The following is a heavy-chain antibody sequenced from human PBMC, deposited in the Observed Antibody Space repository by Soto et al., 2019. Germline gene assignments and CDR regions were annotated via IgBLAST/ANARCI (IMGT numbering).Heavy chain of an antibody. V-gene: IGHV1-3*01. J-gene: IGHJ6*02. D-gene: IGHD3-3*01. Sequence: ASVKVSCKASGYTFTSYAMHWVRQAPGQRLEWMGWINAGNGNTKYSQKFQGRVTITRDTSASTAYMELSSLRSEDTAVYYCARGRYYDFWSGYSSTLSGYYYGMDVWGQGTTVTVSS. CDR2: INAGNGNT. CDR3: ARGRYYDFWSGYSSTLSGYYYGMDV. CDR1: GYTFTSYA.